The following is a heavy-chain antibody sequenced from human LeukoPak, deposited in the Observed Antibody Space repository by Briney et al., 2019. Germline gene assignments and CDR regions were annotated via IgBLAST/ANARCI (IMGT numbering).Heavy chain of an antibody. D-gene: IGHD5-24*01. Sequence: PSETLSLTCTVSGGSISSSSYYWGWIRQPPGKGLEWIGSIYYSGSTYYNPSLKSRVTISVDTSKNQFSLRLSSVTAADTAVYYCARERRDGYKVYFDHWGQGTLVTVSS. J-gene: IGHJ4*02. V-gene: IGHV4-39*07. CDR1: GGSISSSSYY. CDR2: IYYSGST. CDR3: ARERRDGYKVYFDH.